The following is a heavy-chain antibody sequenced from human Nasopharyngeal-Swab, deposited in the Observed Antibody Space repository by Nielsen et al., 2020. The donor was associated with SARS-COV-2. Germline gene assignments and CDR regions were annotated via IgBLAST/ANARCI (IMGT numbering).Heavy chain of an antibody. D-gene: IGHD3-16*01. Sequence: PGRGLEWIGYIYYSGSTNYNPSLKSRVTISVDTSKNQFSLKLSSVTAADTAVYYCAIGGGGSYYYGMDVWGQGTTVPSP. V-gene: IGHV4-59*13. J-gene: IGHJ6*02. CDR3: AIGGGGSYYYGMDV. CDR2: IYYSGST.